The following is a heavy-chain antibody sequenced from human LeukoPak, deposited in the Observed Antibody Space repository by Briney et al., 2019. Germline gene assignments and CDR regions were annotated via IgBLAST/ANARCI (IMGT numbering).Heavy chain of an antibody. Sequence: GGPLKLSCAASGFTFSSYNMNWVRQAPGKGLEWVSYISSSSSTIYYADSVKGRFTISRDNAKNSLNLQMNSLRAEDTAVYYCARDYYDSSGYYHGAYWGQGTLVTVSS. CDR2: ISSSSSTI. CDR1: GFTFSSYN. J-gene: IGHJ4*02. V-gene: IGHV3-48*01. D-gene: IGHD3-22*01. CDR3: ARDYYDSSGYYHGAY.